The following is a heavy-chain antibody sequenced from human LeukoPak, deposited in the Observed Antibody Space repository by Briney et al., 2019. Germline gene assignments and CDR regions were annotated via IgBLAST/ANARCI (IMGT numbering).Heavy chain of an antibody. V-gene: IGHV3-43D*03. CDR3: AKDMSMEGYCSGGSCNYYYYYMDV. J-gene: IGHJ6*03. Sequence: GGSPRLSCAASGFTFDDYAMPWVRQAPGKGLEWVSLFGWDGGSTYYADSVKGRFTISRDNSKNSLYLQMNSLRAEDTALYYCAKDMSMEGYCSGGSCNYYYYYMDVWGKGTTVTVSS. CDR2: FGWDGGST. CDR1: GFTFDDYA. D-gene: IGHD2-15*01.